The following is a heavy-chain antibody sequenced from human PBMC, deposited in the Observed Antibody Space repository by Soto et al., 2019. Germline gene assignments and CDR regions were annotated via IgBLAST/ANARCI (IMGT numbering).Heavy chain of an antibody. CDR1: GFTFSSYG. CDR2: ISYDGSNK. CDR3: AKEDGNSGYDFDY. D-gene: IGHD5-12*01. J-gene: IGHJ4*02. V-gene: IGHV3-30*18. Sequence: GGSLRLSCAASGFTFSSYGMHWVRQAPGKGLEWVAVISYDGSNKYYADSVKGRFTISRDNSKNTLYLQMNSLRAEDTAVYYCAKEDGNSGYDFDYWGQGTLVTVSS.